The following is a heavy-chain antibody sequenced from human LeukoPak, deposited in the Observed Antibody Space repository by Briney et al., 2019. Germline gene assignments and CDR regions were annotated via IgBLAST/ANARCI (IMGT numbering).Heavy chain of an antibody. J-gene: IGHJ4*02. D-gene: IGHD6-13*01. Sequence: ASVEVFCKASGYTFTSYGISWVRQAPGQGLEWMGWISAYNGNTNYAQKLQGRVTMTTDTSTSTAYMELRSLRSDDTAVYYCARVTLLIKGYSSSWYSYWGQGTLVTVSS. CDR2: ISAYNGNT. CDR1: GYTFTSYG. V-gene: IGHV1-18*01. CDR3: ARVTLLIKGYSSSWYSY.